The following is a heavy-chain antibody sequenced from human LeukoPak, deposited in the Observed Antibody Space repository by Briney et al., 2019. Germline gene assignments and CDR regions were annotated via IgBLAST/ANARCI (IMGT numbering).Heavy chain of an antibody. CDR3: ARHLSCTGGSCSPRNFDY. J-gene: IGHJ4*02. V-gene: IGHV4-59*08. CDR2: IYYSGST. CDR1: GGSISSYY. D-gene: IGHD2-8*02. Sequence: PSETLSLTCTVSGGSISSYYWSWIRQPPGKGLEWIGYIYYSGSTNYNPSLKSRVTISVDTPKNQFSLKLSSVTAADTAVYYCARHLSCTGGSCSPRNFDYWGQGTLVTVSS.